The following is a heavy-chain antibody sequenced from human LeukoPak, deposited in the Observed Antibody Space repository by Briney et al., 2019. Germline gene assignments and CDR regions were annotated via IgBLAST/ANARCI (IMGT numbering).Heavy chain of an antibody. Sequence: QPGGSLRLSCAASGFTFSSYAMSWVRQAPGKGLEWVSAISGSGGSTYYADSVKGRFTISRDNSKNTLYLQMNSLRAEDTAVYHCAKGHVMIIVGATDFDYWGQGTLVTVSS. J-gene: IGHJ4*02. V-gene: IGHV3-23*01. CDR3: AKGHVMIIVGATDFDY. D-gene: IGHD1-26*01. CDR2: ISGSGGST. CDR1: GFTFSSYA.